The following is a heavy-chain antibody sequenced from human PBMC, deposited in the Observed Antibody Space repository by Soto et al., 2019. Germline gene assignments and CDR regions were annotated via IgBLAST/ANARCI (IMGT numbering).Heavy chain of an antibody. D-gene: IGHD2-8*02. J-gene: IGHJ4*02. Sequence: EVQLLESGGGLVQPGGSLRLSCAASGFTLSSYAMSWVRRAPGKGLEWVSGISGSGGSTYYADSVKGRFTISSDNSKNTLYLQMNSLRAEDTAVYYCAKSPLCTGYFPLDYWGQGTLVTVSS. CDR3: AKSPLCTGYFPLDY. V-gene: IGHV3-23*01. CDR1: GFTLSSYA. CDR2: ISGSGGST.